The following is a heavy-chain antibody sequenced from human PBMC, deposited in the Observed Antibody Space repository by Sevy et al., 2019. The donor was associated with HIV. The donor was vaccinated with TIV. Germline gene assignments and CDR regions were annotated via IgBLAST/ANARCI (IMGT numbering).Heavy chain of an antibody. J-gene: IGHJ4*02. CDR3: ARGYSILRGYSYGTYYFDY. CDR1: GFTFSSYW. CDR2: VKQDGSEK. Sequence: GGSLRLSCAASGFTFSSYWMSWVRPAPGKGLEWVANVKQDGSEKDYVDSVKGRFTISRDNAKNSLYLQMNSLRAEDTAVYYCARGYSILRGYSYGTYYFDYWGQGTLVTVSS. V-gene: IGHV3-7*04. D-gene: IGHD5-18*01.